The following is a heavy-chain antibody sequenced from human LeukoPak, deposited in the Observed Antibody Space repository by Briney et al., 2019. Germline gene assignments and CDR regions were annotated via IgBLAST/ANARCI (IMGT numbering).Heavy chain of an antibody. D-gene: IGHD5-12*01. CDR1: HGSFSGYY. CDR3: ARYDIVATNWFDP. Sequence: SQTLSLTCAVYHGSFSGYYWSWIRQHPGRGLEWIGEITHRGSTNYNPSLKSRVTISVDTSKNQFSLKLSSVTAADTAVYYCARYDIVATNWFDPWGQGTLVTVSS. CDR2: ITHRGST. J-gene: IGHJ5*02. V-gene: IGHV4-34*01.